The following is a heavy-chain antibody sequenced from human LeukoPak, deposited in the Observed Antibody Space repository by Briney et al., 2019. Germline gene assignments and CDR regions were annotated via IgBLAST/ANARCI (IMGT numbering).Heavy chain of an antibody. CDR2: INFSGAT. CDR1: GGSITGTRFY. D-gene: IGHD4-11*01. CDR3: ATGSMTTRYYYYFHMDV. Sequence: LETLSLSCTVSGGSITGTRFYWGWIRPPPGKGLEWIRNINFSGATHSHPSLSSRATISVATSKNHFSLRMHSMTAADTSFYYCATGSMTTRYYYYFHMDVWGPGTTVTVSS. J-gene: IGHJ6*03. V-gene: IGHV4-39*02.